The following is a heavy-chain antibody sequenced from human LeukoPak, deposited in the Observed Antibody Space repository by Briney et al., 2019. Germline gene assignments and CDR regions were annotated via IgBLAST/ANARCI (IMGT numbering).Heavy chain of an antibody. J-gene: IGHJ5*01. Sequence: PGGSLRLSCAASGFTFRRSAMHWVRQAPGKGLEWVAVIYYDGINEYYADSVKGRFTISRDNSKNTLYLQMNSLRADDTATYYCAKPISGGLAVTADWLHPWGQGTLVVVSS. CDR1: GFTFRRSA. CDR2: IYYDGINE. D-gene: IGHD6-19*01. CDR3: AKPISGGLAVTADWLHP. V-gene: IGHV3-33*06.